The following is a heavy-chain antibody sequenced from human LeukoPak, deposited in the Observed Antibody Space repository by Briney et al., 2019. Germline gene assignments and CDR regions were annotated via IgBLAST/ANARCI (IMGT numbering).Heavy chain of an antibody. J-gene: IGHJ4*02. Sequence: GGSLRLSCSASGFTLSSYPMYWVRQAPGKGLEYVSAISNNGGSTYYADSVKGRFTISRDNSKSTLYLQMSSLRPEDTAVYYCARAITSGTTGLYYWGQGTLVTVSS. CDR1: GFTLSSYP. V-gene: IGHV3-64D*06. CDR3: ARAITSGTTGLYY. D-gene: IGHD1-1*01. CDR2: ISNNGGST.